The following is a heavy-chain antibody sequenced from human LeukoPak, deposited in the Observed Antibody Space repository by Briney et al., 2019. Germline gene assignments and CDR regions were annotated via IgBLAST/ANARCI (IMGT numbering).Heavy chain of an antibody. J-gene: IGHJ6*02. CDR1: GFTFSSYT. V-gene: IGHV3-48*01. CDR2: INSRGSTI. Sequence: PGGSLRLSCAASGFTFSSYTMNWLRQAPGKGLECVSYINSRGSTISYADSVKGRFTISRDNAKNSLYLQMNSLRTEDTAVYYCARGLPNYYGMDVWGQGTTVTVSS. CDR3: ARGLPNYYGMDV.